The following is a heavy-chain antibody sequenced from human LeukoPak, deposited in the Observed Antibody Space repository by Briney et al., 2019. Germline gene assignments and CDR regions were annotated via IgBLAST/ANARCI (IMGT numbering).Heavy chain of an antibody. D-gene: IGHD2-15*01. CDR1: GFTFSSYE. CDR3: ARGPVVVVAAEYYFDY. V-gene: IGHV3-48*03. Sequence: PGGSLRLSCAASGFTFSSYEMNWVRQAPGKGLEWVSYISSSGSTIYYADSVKGRFTISRDNAKNSLYLQMNGLRAEDTAVYYCARGPVVVVAAEYYFDYWGQGTLVTVSS. CDR2: ISSSGSTI. J-gene: IGHJ4*02.